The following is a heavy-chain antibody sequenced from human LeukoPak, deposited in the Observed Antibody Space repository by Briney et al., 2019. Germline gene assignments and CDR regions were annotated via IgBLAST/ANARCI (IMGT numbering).Heavy chain of an antibody. V-gene: IGHV1-18*01. CDR2: VSAYNGNT. CDR1: GYTFTNYG. Sequence: GASVKVSCKASGYTFTNYGISWVRQAPGQGLEWMGWVSAYNGNTNYAQKLQGRVTMTTDTSTSTAYMELRSLRSDDTAVYYCARGDKFDWLLYYFDYWGQGTLVTVSS. D-gene: IGHD3-9*01. J-gene: IGHJ4*02. CDR3: ARGDKFDWLLYYFDY.